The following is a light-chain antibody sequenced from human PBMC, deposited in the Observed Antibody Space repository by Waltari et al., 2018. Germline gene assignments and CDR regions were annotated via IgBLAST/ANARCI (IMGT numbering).Light chain of an antibody. J-gene: IGLJ3*02. CDR1: SGHSTNV. CDR3: QTGGHGTWV. V-gene: IGLV4-69*01. Sequence: QLVLTQSPSASASLGASVKLTCTLSSGHSTNVVAWLHQQPEKGPRFLMKVNSDGSHTKGDEIPDRCSGSSSGAERYLTISSLQSEDEADYYCQTGGHGTWVFGGGTTLTVL. CDR2: VNSDGSH.